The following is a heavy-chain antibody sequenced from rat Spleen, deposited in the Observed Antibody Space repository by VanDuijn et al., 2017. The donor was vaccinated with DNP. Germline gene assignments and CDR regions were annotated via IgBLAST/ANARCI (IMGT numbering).Heavy chain of an antibody. CDR1: GFTFTTYG. Sequence: EVQLVESGGGLVQPGRSLKLSCAASGFTFTTYGMHWIRQAPTKGLEWVASISPSGGSTYYRDSVRGRFTISRDNAKSTLYLQMDSLRSEETATYYCATHDNWAWGQGTSVTVSS. CDR2: ISPSGGST. J-gene: IGHJ4*01. CDR3: ATHDNWA. V-gene: IGHV5-19*01. D-gene: IGHD3-6*01.